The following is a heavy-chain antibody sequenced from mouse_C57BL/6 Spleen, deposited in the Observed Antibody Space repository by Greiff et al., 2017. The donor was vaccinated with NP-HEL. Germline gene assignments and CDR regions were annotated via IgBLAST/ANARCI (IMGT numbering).Heavy chain of an antibody. CDR2: IYPGDGDT. Sequence: QVQLKESGPELVKPGASVKISCKASGYAFSSSWMNWVKQRPGKGLEWIGRIYPGDGDTNYNGKFKGKATLTADKSSSTAYMQLSSLTSEDSAVYFCARYPFIGGYFDVWGTGTTVTVSS. D-gene: IGHD2-14*01. CDR1: GYAFSSSW. V-gene: IGHV1-82*01. CDR3: ARYPFIGGYFDV. J-gene: IGHJ1*03.